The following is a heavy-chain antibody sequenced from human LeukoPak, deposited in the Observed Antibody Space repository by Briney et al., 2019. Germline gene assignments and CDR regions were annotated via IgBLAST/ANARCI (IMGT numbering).Heavy chain of an antibody. D-gene: IGHD6-6*01. V-gene: IGHV4-38-2*02. CDR3: ARGGQLVPLYYFDY. CDR1: GYSISSGYY. Sequence: SETLSLTCTVSGYSISSGYYWGWIRQPPGKWLEWIGSIYHSGSTYYNPSLKSRVTMSVDTSKNQFSLKLSSVTAADTAVYYCARGGQLVPLYYFDYWGQGTLVTVSS. J-gene: IGHJ4*02. CDR2: IYHSGST.